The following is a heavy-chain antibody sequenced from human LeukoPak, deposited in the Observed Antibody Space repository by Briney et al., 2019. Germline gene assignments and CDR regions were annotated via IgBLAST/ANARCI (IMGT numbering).Heavy chain of an antibody. V-gene: IGHV4-34*01. CDR3: AKLNNYDLMIDY. D-gene: IGHD3-3*01. J-gene: IGHJ4*02. CDR2: IYHSGST. CDR1: GGSFSGYY. Sequence: MPSETLSLTCAVYGGSFSGYYWSWIRQPPGKGLEWIGNIYHSGSTYYNPSLKSRVTISVDTSKNQFSLKLSSVTAADTAVYYCAKLNNYDLMIDYWGQGTLVTVSS.